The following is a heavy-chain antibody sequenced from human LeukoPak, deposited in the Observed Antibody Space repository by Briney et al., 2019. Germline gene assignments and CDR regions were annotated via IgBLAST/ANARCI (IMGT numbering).Heavy chain of an antibody. D-gene: IGHD3-16*01. V-gene: IGHV3-64*01. J-gene: IGHJ3*02. CDR3: ARETRRGDAFDI. CDR1: GFTFSNYA. Sequence: GGSLRLSCAASGFTFSNYAMHWVRQAPGKRLEYVSAISSNGGSTYYANSVKGRFTVSRDKSKNTVYLKMGSLRAEDMAVYYCARETRRGDAFDIWGQGTMVTVSS. CDR2: ISSNGGST.